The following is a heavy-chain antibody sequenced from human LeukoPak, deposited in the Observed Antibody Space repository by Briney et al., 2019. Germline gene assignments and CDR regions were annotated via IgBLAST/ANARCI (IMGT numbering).Heavy chain of an antibody. D-gene: IGHD2-2*02. CDR1: GFTFSSYG. J-gene: IGHJ4*02. V-gene: IGHV3-30*02. CDR2: IRYDGSNK. Sequence: GGSLRLSCAASGFTFSSYGMHWVRQAPGKGLEWVVFIRYDGSNKYYADSVKGRFTISRDNSKNTLYLQMNSLRAEDTAVYYCAKDALPPGYCSSTSCYTGGFDYWGQGTLDTVSS. CDR3: AKDALPPGYCSSTSCYTGGFDY.